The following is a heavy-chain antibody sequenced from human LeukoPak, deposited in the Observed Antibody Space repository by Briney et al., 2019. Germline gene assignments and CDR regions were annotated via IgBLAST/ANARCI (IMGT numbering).Heavy chain of an antibody. V-gene: IGHV3-15*01. D-gene: IGHD1-26*01. J-gene: IGHJ4*02. CDR3: TTGGGVGARPY. Sequence: SGGSLRLSRAASGFTFSNAWMSWVRQAPGKGLEWVGRIKSKTDGGTTDYAAPVKGRFTISRDDSKNTLYLQMDSLKTEDTAVYYCTTGGGVGARPYWGQGTLVTVSS. CDR1: GFTFSNAW. CDR2: IKSKTDGGTT.